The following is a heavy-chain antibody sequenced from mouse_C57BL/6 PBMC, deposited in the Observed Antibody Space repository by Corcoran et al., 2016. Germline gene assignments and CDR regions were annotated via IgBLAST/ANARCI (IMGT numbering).Heavy chain of an antibody. V-gene: IGHV3-6*01. D-gene: IGHD2-4*01. CDR1: GYSITSGYY. Sequence: DVQLQESGPGLVKPSQSLSLTCSVTGYSITSGYYWNWIRQFPGNKLEWMGYISYDGSNNYNPSLKNRISITRDTSKNQFFLKLNSVTTEDIATYYCARDRGIYYDYDDAMDYWGQGTSVTVSS. J-gene: IGHJ4*01. CDR3: ARDRGIYYDYDDAMDY. CDR2: ISYDGSN.